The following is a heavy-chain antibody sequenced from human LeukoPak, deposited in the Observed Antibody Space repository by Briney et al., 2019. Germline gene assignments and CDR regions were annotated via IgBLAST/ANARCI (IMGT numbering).Heavy chain of an antibody. J-gene: IGHJ3*02. CDR3: ARVRYFDWLVGEKDAFDI. Sequence: PSETLSLTCTVSGGSISSYYWSWIRQPPGKGLEWIGYIYYSGSTNYNPSLKSRVTISVDTSKNQFSLKLSSVTAADTAVYYCARVRYFDWLVGEKDAFDIWGQGTMVTVSS. D-gene: IGHD3-9*01. CDR1: GGSISSYY. V-gene: IGHV4-59*01. CDR2: IYYSGST.